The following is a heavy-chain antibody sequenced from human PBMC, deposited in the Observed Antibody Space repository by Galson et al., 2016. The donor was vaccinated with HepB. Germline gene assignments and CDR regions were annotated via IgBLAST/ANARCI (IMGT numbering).Heavy chain of an antibody. D-gene: IGHD2-2*01. J-gene: IGHJ3*02. V-gene: IGHV1-18*04. CDR2: ISVYNGNT. CDR1: GYTFTSYG. Sequence: SVKVSCKASGYTFTSYGISWVRQAPGQGLEWIGWISVYNGNTNYAKNLQGRGTMTTDTSTTTAYMDMKSLRSDDTAVYYCARAGPGAVIPVARDAFDIRGQGTMVTVSS. CDR3: ARAGPGAVIPVARDAFDI.